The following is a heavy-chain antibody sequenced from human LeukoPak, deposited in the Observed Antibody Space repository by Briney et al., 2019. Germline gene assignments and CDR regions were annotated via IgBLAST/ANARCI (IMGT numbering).Heavy chain of an antibody. CDR1: GFTFSDYS. CDR2: ISSSSSTI. D-gene: IGHD2-2*01. J-gene: IGHJ4*02. CDR3: ARDRWTEYQLPLPFDY. V-gene: IGHV3-48*04. Sequence: GGSLRLSCAASGFTFSDYSMNWVRQAPGKGLEWVSYISSSSSTIYYADSVKGRFTISRDNAKNSLYLQMNSLRAEDTAVYYCARDRWTEYQLPLPFDYWGQGTLVTVSS.